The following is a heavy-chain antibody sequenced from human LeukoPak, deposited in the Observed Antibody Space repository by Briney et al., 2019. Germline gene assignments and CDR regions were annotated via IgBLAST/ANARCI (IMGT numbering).Heavy chain of an antibody. CDR1: GFTLSDYG. D-gene: IGHD5-18*01. Sequence: GESLKISCAASGFTLSDYGMHWVRQAPGKGLEWVSAITASGGNTYYADSVKGRFTISRDNSKNTLHLQVNSLRAEDTAVYYCAKGNGYSYGRYYFDYWGQGTLVTVSS. CDR3: AKGNGYSYGRYYFDY. V-gene: IGHV3-23*01. CDR2: ITASGGNT. J-gene: IGHJ4*02.